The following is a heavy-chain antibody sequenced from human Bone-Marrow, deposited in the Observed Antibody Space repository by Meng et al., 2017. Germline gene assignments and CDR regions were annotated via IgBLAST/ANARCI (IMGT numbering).Heavy chain of an antibody. CDR2: ISSSSSYI. V-gene: IGHV3-21*01. J-gene: IGHJ4*02. CDR1: GFTFSSYS. D-gene: IGHD5-12*01. Sequence: GESLKISCAASGFTFSSYSMNWVRQAPGKGLEWVSSISSSSSYIYYADSVKGRFTISRDNAKNSLYLQMNSLRAEDTAVYYCARDQDLRRGDSGYALDYWGQGTRVT. CDR3: ARDQDLRRGDSGYALDY.